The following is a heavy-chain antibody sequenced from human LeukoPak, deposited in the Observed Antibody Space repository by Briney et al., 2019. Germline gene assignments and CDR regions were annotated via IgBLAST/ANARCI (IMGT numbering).Heavy chain of an antibody. CDR2: ISYDGSNK. Sequence: PGRSLRLSCVVSGFTFSTYSMHWVRQAPGKALEWVAVISYDGSNKYYADSVKGRFTISRDNSNNTLYLQMNSLRAEDTAMYYCATDDSSSTSWYIVGDYWGQGTLATVSS. V-gene: IGHV3-30-3*01. CDR3: ATDDSSSTSWYIVGDY. CDR1: GFTFSTYS. D-gene: IGHD6-13*01. J-gene: IGHJ4*02.